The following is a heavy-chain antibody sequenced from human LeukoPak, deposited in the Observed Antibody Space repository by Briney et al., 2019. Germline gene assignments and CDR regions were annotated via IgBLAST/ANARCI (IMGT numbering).Heavy chain of an antibody. V-gene: IGHV3-23*01. Sequence: PGGSLRLSCAASGFTFSSYAMSWVRQAPGKGLEWVSAISGSGGSTYYADSVKGRFTISRDNSKNTLYLQMNSLRAEDTAVYYCAREHYGSGTQGIAFDIWGQGTMVTVSS. CDR3: AREHYGSGTQGIAFDI. CDR1: GFTFSSYA. D-gene: IGHD3-10*01. J-gene: IGHJ3*02. CDR2: ISGSGGST.